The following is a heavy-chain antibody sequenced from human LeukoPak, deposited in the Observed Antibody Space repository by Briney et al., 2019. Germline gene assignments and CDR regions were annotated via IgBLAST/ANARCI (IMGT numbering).Heavy chain of an antibody. D-gene: IGHD4-17*01. V-gene: IGHV4-34*01. J-gene: IGHJ4*02. CDR3: ARGGGSYGDFLYYFDY. CDR1: GGSFSGYY. Sequence: KTSETLSLTCAVYGGSFSGYYWSWIRQPPGKGLEWIGEINHSGSTNYNPSLKSRVTISVDTSKNQFSLKLSSVTAADTAVYYRARGGGSYGDFLYYFDYWGQGTLVTVSS. CDR2: INHSGST.